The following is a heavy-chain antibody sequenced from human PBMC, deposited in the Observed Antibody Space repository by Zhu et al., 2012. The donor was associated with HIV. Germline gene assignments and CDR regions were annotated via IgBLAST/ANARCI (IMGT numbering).Heavy chain of an antibody. Sequence: QVQVQQWGAGLLKPWESLSLTCAVYGGSFSNYYWSWIRQSPEKGLEWIGEINHSGSTNYNPSLKSRVTISIDTSENQLSLKLNSVTAADTATYYCARQRGWVRDLHDYWGQGTLVTVSS. CDR2: INHSGST. CDR1: GGSFSNYY. CDR3: ARQRGWVRDLHDY. J-gene: IGHJ4*02. V-gene: IGHV4-34*01. D-gene: IGHD3-10*01.